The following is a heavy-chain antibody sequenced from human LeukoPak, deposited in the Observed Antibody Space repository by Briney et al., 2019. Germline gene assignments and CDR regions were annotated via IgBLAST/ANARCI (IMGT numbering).Heavy chain of an antibody. CDR1: GFTFSSYA. CDR3: AKDLIYYYGSGSYYNPLFDY. J-gene: IGHJ4*02. CDR2: ISGSGGST. V-gene: IGHV3-23*01. D-gene: IGHD3-10*01. Sequence: PGGSLRLSCAASGFTFSSYAMSWVRQAPGKGLEWVSAISGSGGSTYYADPVKGRFTISRDNSKNTLYLQMNSLRAEDTAVYYGAKDLIYYYGSGSYYNPLFDYWGQGTLVTVSS.